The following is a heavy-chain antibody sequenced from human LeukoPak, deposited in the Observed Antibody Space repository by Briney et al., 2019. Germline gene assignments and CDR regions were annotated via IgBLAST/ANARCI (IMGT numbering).Heavy chain of an antibody. Sequence: GESLKISCKGSGYSFTSYWIGWVRQMPGKGMEWMEIIYPGDSDTRYSPSFQGQVTISVDKSISTAYLQWSSLKASDTAMYYCARRPGVYYGSGSYYDYWGQGTLVTVSS. CDR2: IYPGDSDT. J-gene: IGHJ4*02. CDR1: GYSFTSYW. CDR3: ARRPGVYYGSGSYYDY. D-gene: IGHD3-10*01. V-gene: IGHV5-51*01.